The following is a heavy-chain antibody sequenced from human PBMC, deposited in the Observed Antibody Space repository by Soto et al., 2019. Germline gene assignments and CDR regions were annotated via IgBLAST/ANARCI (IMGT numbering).Heavy chain of an antibody. D-gene: IGHD1-26*01. V-gene: IGHV4-61*01. CDR3: ARDRGGHGYYQFDY. CDR2: TSDDGIT. Sequence: PSATLSLPYSVSGDSVSSDRYFWTWIRQPPGKGLGWIGYTSDDGITKHSPSLKSRVTLSRDASKSQFSRRLSSGTAADTAVYYCARDRGGHGYYQFDYWVQGAWVTV. CDR1: GDSVSSDRYF. J-gene: IGHJ4*02.